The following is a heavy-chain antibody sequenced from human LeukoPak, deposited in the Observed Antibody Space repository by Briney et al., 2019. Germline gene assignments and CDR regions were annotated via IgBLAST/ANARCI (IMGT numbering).Heavy chain of an antibody. J-gene: IGHJ3*02. Sequence: PSETLSLTCTVSGGSISSSSYYWGWIRQPPGTGLEWVSTISGSGGTTYYADSVKGRFTISRDNSKNTLYLQMNSLRAEDTAVYYCAKDRNYDFTVDAFDIWGQGTMVTVSS. V-gene: IGHV3-23*01. CDR3: AKDRNYDFTVDAFDI. CDR1: GGSISSSSYY. CDR2: ISGSGGTT. D-gene: IGHD3-3*01.